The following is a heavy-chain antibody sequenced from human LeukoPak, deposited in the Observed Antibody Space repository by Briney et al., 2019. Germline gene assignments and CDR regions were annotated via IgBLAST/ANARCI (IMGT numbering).Heavy chain of an antibody. D-gene: IGHD4-17*01. V-gene: IGHV3-9*01. CDR2: ISWNSGSI. CDR3: AKDYGDYVTLDY. CDR1: GFTFDDYA. J-gene: IGHJ4*02. Sequence: PGGSLRLSCAASGFTFDDYAMHWVRHAPGKGLEWVSGISWNSGSIGYADSVKGRFTISRDNAKNSLYLQMNSLRAEDTALYYCAKDYGDYVTLDYWGQGTLVTVSS.